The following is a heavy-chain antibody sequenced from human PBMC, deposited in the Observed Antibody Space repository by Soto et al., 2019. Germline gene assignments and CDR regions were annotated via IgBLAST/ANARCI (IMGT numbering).Heavy chain of an antibody. Sequence: SETLSLTCTVSGGSISSYYWSWIRQPPGKGLEWIGYIYYSGSTNYNPSLKSRVTISVDTSKNQFSLKLSSVTAADTAVYYCARCYSSSFVDYYYYGMDVWGQGTTVTVSS. CDR2: IYYSGST. J-gene: IGHJ6*02. CDR1: GGSISSYY. CDR3: ARCYSSSFVDYYYYGMDV. V-gene: IGHV4-59*01. D-gene: IGHD6-6*01.